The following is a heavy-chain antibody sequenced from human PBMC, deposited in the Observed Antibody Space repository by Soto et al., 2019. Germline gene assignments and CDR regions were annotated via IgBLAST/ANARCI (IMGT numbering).Heavy chain of an antibody. CDR2: IYYSGST. CDR1: GGSISSGDYY. D-gene: IGHD3-10*01. V-gene: IGHV4-30-4*01. CDR3: ARARYYGSGSYFPWFDP. Sequence: QVQLQESGPGLVKPSQTLSLTCTVSGGSISSGDYYWSWIRQPPGKGLEWIGYIYYSGSTYYNPSLKSRVTLSVDTSKNQFSLKLSSVTAAYTAVYYCARARYYGSGSYFPWFDPWGQGNLVTVSS. J-gene: IGHJ5*02.